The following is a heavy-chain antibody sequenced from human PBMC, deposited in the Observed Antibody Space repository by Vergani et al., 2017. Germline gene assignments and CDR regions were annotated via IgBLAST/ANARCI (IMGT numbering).Heavy chain of an antibody. CDR2: FYYRGST. J-gene: IGHJ5*02. D-gene: IGHD2-15*01. Sequence: QVQLQESGPGPVKPSETLSLTCTVPGGSISSYYRSWIRQPPGKGLEWIGYFYYRGSTNYNPSLKSRVTIAVDTSKNQFSLKLSSVTAADTAMDYCARGGARYCSGGSCGNWFDPWGQGTLVTVSS. CDR3: ARGGARYCSGGSCGNWFDP. V-gene: IGHV4-59*01. CDR1: GGSISSYY.